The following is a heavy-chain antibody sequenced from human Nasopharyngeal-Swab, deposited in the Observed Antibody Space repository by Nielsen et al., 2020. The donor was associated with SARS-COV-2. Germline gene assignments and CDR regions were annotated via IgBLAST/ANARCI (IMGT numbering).Heavy chain of an antibody. CDR3: ARGCVLTGPSCYYYGMDV. CDR1: GFTFSSYN. Sequence: GGSLTLSCAASGFTFSSYNMYWVPPAPGEGLEWVSSIISSSSYIYYADSVKGRFTISRDNAKNSLYLQMNSLRAEDTAVYYCARGCVLTGPSCYYYGMDVWGQGTTVTVSS. J-gene: IGHJ6*02. V-gene: IGHV3-21*01. D-gene: IGHD3-9*01. CDR2: IISSSSYI.